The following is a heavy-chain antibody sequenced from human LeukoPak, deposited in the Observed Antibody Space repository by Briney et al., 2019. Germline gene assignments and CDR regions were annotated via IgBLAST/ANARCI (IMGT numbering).Heavy chain of an antibody. J-gene: IGHJ4*02. Sequence: PGGSLRLSCAASGFTFSSYAMSWVRQAPGKGLEWVSGISGGGGSTYYADSVKGRFTISRDNSKNTLYLQMNSLRAEDTALYYCAKDVSSGTYGLKGASDYWGQGTLVTVSS. D-gene: IGHD1-26*01. CDR2: ISGGGGST. CDR3: AKDVSSGTYGLKGASDY. V-gene: IGHV3-23*01. CDR1: GFTFSSYA.